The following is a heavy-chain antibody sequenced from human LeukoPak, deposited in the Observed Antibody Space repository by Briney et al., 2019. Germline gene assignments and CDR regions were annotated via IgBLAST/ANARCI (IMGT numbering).Heavy chain of an antibody. CDR1: GGSISSYY. J-gene: IGHJ4*02. Sequence: SETLSLTCTVSGGSISSYYWSWIRQPPGKGLEWIGYIYDSGSTNYNPSLKSRVTISVDTSKNQFSLKLSSVTAADTAVYYCARVQWELRYFDYWGQGTLVTVSS. CDR2: IYDSGST. CDR3: ARVQWELRYFDY. V-gene: IGHV4-59*01. D-gene: IGHD1-26*01.